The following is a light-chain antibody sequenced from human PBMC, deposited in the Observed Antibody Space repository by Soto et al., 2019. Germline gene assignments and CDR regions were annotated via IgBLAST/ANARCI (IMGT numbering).Light chain of an antibody. CDR1: QSVRSN. J-gene: IGKJ2*01. Sequence: EIVMTQSPATLSVSPGDRATLSCRASQSVRSNLAWYQQKPGKAPRLLIYGASTRDTGIPARFSGSGSGTAFTLTISSLQPEDFSVYYCHQYHNCYPITFGRGTKLEIK. CDR3: HQYHNCYPIT. V-gene: IGKV3-15*01. CDR2: GAS.